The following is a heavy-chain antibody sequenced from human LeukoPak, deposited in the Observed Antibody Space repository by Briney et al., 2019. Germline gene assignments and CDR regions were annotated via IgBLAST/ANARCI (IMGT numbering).Heavy chain of an antibody. Sequence: PSETLSLTCTVSGGSINSYYWSWIRQPPGKGLEWIGYIYYSGSTNYNPSLKSRVTMSVDTSKNQFSLKLTSVTAAATAVYYCASNSVSATFDYWGQGTLVTVSS. CDR1: GGSINSYY. CDR2: IYYSGST. J-gene: IGHJ4*02. D-gene: IGHD2-21*02. CDR3: ASNSVSATFDY. V-gene: IGHV4-59*08.